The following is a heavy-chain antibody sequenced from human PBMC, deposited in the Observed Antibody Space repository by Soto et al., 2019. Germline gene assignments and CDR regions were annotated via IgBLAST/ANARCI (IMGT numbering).Heavy chain of an antibody. CDR1: GYTLTELS. CDR3: ATDTGSRPTHYYYYYGMDV. J-gene: IGHJ6*02. CDR2: FDPEDGET. V-gene: IGHV1-24*01. Sequence: ASVKVSCKVSGYTLTELSMHWVRQAPGKGLEWMGGFDPEDGETIYAQKFQGRVTMTEDTSTDTAYMELSSLRSEDTAVYYCATDTGSRPTHYYYYYGMDVWGQGTTVTVSS. D-gene: IGHD3-10*01.